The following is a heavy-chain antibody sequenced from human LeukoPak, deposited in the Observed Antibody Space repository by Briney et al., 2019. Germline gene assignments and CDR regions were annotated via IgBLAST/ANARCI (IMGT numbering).Heavy chain of an antibody. V-gene: IGHV3-30-3*01. CDR3: ARGYDSSGYYWKTYNWFDP. D-gene: IGHD3-22*01. CDR2: ISYDGSNK. CDR1: GFTFSSYA. Sequence: PGGSLRLSCAASGFTFSSYAMHWVRQAPGKGLEWVAVISYDGSNKYYADSVKGRFTISRDNSKNTLYLQMNSLRAEDTAVYYCARGYDSSGYYWKTYNWFDPWGQGTLVTVSS. J-gene: IGHJ5*02.